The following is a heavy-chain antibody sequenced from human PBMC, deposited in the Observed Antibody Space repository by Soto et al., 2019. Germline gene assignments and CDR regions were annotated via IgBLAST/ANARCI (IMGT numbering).Heavy chain of an antibody. CDR3: ARVRAGFWYSSGWYDNYYGMDV. J-gene: IGHJ6*02. V-gene: IGHV3-30-3*01. Sequence: QVQLVESGGGVVQPGRSLRLSCAASGFTFSSYAMHWVRQAPGKGLEWVAVISYDGSNKYYADSVKGRFTISRDNSKNTLYLQMNSPRAEVTAVYYCARVRAGFWYSSGWYDNYYGMDVWGQGTTVTVSS. CDR2: ISYDGSNK. CDR1: GFTFSSYA. D-gene: IGHD6-19*01.